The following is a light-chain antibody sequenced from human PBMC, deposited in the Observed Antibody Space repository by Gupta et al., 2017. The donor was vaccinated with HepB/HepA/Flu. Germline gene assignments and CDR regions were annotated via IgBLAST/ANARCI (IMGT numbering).Light chain of an antibody. V-gene: IGLV1-40*01. CDR3: QSYDNSLSAYV. Sequence: QSVLTQPPSVSGAPGQRVTISGTGSNPNLGTIGTGYDVNWYQQLPGTAPKLLIYGNSNRPSGVPDRFSGSKSGTSASLAITGLQAEDEADYYCQSYDNSLSAYVFGTGTKVTVL. CDR1: NPNLGTIGTGYD. J-gene: IGLJ1*01. CDR2: GNS.